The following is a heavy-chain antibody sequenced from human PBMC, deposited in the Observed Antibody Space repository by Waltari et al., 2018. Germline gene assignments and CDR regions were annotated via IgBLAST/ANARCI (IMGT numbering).Heavy chain of an antibody. D-gene: IGHD3-10*01. J-gene: IGHJ5*02. CDR1: GDSVSSNSAA. Sequence: QVQLQQSGPGLVKPSQTLSLTCAISGDSVSSNSAAWNWIRQPTSRGLEWLGRTYYRSKWYNDYAVSVKSRITINPDTSKNQFSLQLNSVTPEDTAVYYCARSLVRGVYGGDWFDPWGQGTLVTVSS. V-gene: IGHV6-1*02. CDR3: ARSLVRGVYGGDWFDP. CDR2: TYYRSKWYN.